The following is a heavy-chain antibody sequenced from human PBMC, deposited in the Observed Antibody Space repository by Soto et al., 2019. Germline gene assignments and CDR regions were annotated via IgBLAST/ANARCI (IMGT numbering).Heavy chain of an antibody. Sequence: SETLSLTCVVSGYSFNSVHFWGWIRQPPGKGLQWIWSLSQNGGTYRNPSLRSRVTLSVDTSKNQFSLKLTSVTAADAAVYYCAAATLRGARSYGLDVWGQGSTVTVSS. D-gene: IGHD2-15*01. J-gene: IGHJ6*02. V-gene: IGHV4-38-2*01. CDR1: GYSFNSVHF. CDR2: LSQNGGT. CDR3: AAATLRGARSYGLDV.